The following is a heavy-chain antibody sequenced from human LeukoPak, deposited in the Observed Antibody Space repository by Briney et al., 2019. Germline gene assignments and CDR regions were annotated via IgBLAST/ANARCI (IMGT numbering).Heavy chain of an antibody. V-gene: IGHV4-59*01. CDR1: GGXISSXY. D-gene: IGHD5-24*01. CDR2: IYYSGST. Sequence: GGXISSXYWSWLRQPPGKGLEWIGYIYYSGSTNYNPSLKSRVTISVDTSKNQFSLKLSSVTAADTAVYYCARESGDGYNTAWGQGTLVTVSS. CDR3: ARESGDGYNTA. J-gene: IGHJ5*02.